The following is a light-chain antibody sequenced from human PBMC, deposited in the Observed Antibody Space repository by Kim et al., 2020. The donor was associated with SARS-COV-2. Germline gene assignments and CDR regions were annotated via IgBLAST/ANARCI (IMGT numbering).Light chain of an antibody. CDR3: QQYSSHSDFT. V-gene: IGKV1-5*03. CDR1: QNVDHW. J-gene: IGKJ2*01. Sequence: ASVGDIVTITCRASQNVDHWLAWYQQKAGKAPTLLIYRASALETGVPSRFSGSGSGTRFTLTISGRQPDDFATYFCQQYSSHSDFTFGQGTKLEI. CDR2: RAS.